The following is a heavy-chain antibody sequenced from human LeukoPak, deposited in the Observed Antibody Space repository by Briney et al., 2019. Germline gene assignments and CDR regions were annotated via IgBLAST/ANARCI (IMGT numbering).Heavy chain of an antibody. CDR3: ARSGGSRVYYYYYYMDV. CDR2: INHSGST. V-gene: IGHV4-34*01. J-gene: IGHJ6*03. D-gene: IGHD1-26*01. CDR1: GGSFSGYY. Sequence: PSETLSLTCAVYGGSFSGYYWSWIRQPPGKGLEWIGEINHSGSTNYNPSLKSRVTISVDTSKNQFSLKLSSVTAADTAVYYCARSGGSRVYYYYYYMDVWGKGTTVTVSS.